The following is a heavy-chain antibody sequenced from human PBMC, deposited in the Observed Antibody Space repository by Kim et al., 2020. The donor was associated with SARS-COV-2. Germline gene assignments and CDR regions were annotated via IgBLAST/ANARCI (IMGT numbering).Heavy chain of an antibody. J-gene: IGHJ3*02. CDR1: GFTFSSYA. CDR2: ISGSGGST. D-gene: IGHD4-17*01. V-gene: IGHV3-23*01. CDR3: AKDLKPIDYGDYRPYAFDI. Sequence: GGSLRLSCAASGFTFSSYAMSWVRQAPGKGLEWVSAISGSGGSTYYADSVKGRFTISRDNSKNTLYLQMNSLRAEDTAVYYCAKDLKPIDYGDYRPYAFDIWGQGTMVTVSS.